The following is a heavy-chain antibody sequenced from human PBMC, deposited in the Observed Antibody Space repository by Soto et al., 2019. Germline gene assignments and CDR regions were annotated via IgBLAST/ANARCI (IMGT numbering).Heavy chain of an antibody. Sequence: PSETLSLTCTVSGGSISSYYWSWIRQPPGRGLEWIGYIYYSGSTNYNPSLKSRVTISVDTSKNTLYLQMHALRAEDTAVYYCAREKADSDILIGYRHFDYWGQGTLVTVSS. CDR3: AREKADSDILIGYRHFDY. V-gene: IGHV4-59*12. CDR2: IYYSGST. D-gene: IGHD3-9*01. J-gene: IGHJ4*02. CDR1: GGSISSYY.